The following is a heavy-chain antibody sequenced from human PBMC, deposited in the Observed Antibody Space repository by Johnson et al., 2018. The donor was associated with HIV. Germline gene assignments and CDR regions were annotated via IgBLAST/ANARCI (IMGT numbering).Heavy chain of an antibody. Sequence: VQLVESGGGVVRPGGSLRLSCAASGFTFDDYGMSWVRQAPGTGLEWVSYISNSGSTIYYADSVKGRFTISRDNAKNSLYLQMNSLRAEDTAVYYCAKGGSGTTRIRAQKGAFDIWGQGTMVTVSS. CDR3: AKGGSGTTRIRAQKGAFDI. CDR2: ISNSGSTI. V-gene: IGHV3-48*04. CDR1: GFTFDDYG. J-gene: IGHJ3*02. D-gene: IGHD6-19*01.